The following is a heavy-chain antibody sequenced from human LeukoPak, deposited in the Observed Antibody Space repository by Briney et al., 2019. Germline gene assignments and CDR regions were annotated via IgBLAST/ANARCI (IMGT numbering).Heavy chain of an antibody. D-gene: IGHD3-22*01. J-gene: IGHJ3*02. Sequence: GGSLRLSCAASGFTFSSYGMHWVRQAPGKGLEWVAFIRYDGSNKYYADSVKGRFTISRDNSKNTLYLQMNSLRAEDTAVYYCARGQITMIVVVITRGAFDIWGQGTMVTVSS. CDR2: IRYDGSNK. V-gene: IGHV3-30*02. CDR3: ARGQITMIVVVITRGAFDI. CDR1: GFTFSSYG.